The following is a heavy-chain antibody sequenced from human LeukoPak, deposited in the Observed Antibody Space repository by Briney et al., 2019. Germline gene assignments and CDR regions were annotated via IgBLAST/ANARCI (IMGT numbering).Heavy chain of an antibody. Sequence: SETLSLTCAVYGGSFSGYYWSWIRQPPGKGLEWIGEINHSGSTNYNPSLKSRVTISVDTSKNQFSLKLSSVTAADTAVYYCARVGGCGSHSLATFDYWGQGTLVTVSS. CDR1: GGSFSGYY. CDR3: ARVGGCGSHSLATFDY. D-gene: IGHD1-26*01. CDR2: INHSGST. V-gene: IGHV4-34*01. J-gene: IGHJ4*02.